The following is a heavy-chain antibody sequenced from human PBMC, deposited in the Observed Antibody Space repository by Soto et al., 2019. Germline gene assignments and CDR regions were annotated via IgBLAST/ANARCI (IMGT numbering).Heavy chain of an antibody. J-gene: IGHJ4*02. CDR3: ARSLWGRGMATIKAPYFHY. Sequence: PSESLSLTCAVSGGSISMSNWWSWVRQPPGKGLEWIGEIYHSGSTNYNPSLKSRVTISVDKSKNQFSLKLSSVTAADTAVYYCARSLWGRGMATIKAPYFHYWGQGTLVTVSS. D-gene: IGHD5-12*01. V-gene: IGHV4-4*02. CDR2: IYHSGST. CDR1: GGSISMSNW.